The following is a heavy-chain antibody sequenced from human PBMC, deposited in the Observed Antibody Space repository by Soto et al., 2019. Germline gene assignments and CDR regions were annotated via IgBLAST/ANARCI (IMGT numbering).Heavy chain of an antibody. CDR1: GFTFDNYA. Sequence: GGSLRLSCAASGFTFDNYAMTWVRQAPGKGLEWVSTVSGSGGSTYYAASVKGRFTISRENSKNTLYLQMNSLRAEDTAVYYCAKESCSGPGCDAFDIWGQGTMVTVS. CDR2: VSGSGGST. D-gene: IGHD2-15*01. CDR3: AKESCSGPGCDAFDI. J-gene: IGHJ3*02. V-gene: IGHV3-23*01.